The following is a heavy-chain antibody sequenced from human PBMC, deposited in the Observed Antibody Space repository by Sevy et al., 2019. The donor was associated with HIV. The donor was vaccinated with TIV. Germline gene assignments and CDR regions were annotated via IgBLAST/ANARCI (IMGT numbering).Heavy chain of an antibody. D-gene: IGHD1-26*01. Sequence: GGSLRLSCAASGFTFSNYGMHWVRQAPGKGLEWVAVVSYDGSTKYYADFVKGRFTISRDNSKKTVYLQMKTLRTEDTAVFYCAKGSKATDSAFDLWGQGTMVTVSS. CDR2: VSYDGSTK. CDR3: AKGSKATDSAFDL. V-gene: IGHV3-30*18. J-gene: IGHJ3*01. CDR1: GFTFSNYG.